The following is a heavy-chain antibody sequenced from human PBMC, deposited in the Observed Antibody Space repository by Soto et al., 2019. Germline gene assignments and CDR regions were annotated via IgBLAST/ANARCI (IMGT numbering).Heavy chain of an antibody. V-gene: IGHV3-23*01. D-gene: IGHD4-17*01. CDR1: GFTFSAYA. CDR2: ISGSGVST. Sequence: PGGSLRLSCAASGFTFSAYAMSWVRQAPGKGLECLSIISGSGVSTYYADSVKGRFTISRDNSKNTLYLQMNSLRAEDTAVYYCAKDRSTVINPFDYWVQGTRVSVSS. J-gene: IGHJ4*02. CDR3: AKDRSTVINPFDY.